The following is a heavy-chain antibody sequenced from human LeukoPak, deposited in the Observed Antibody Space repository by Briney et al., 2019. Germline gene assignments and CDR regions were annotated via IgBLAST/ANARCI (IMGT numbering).Heavy chain of an antibody. CDR3: ARRQVGASYYYYGMDV. CDR1: GFTFSSNA. V-gene: IGHV3-23*01. CDR2: ISGSGGST. D-gene: IGHD1-26*01. J-gene: IGHJ6*02. Sequence: GGSLRLSCAASGFTFSSNAMSWVRQAPGKGLEWVSAISGSGGSTYYADSVKGRFTISRDNSKNTLYLQMNSLRAEDTAVYYCARRQVGASYYYYGMDVWGQGTTVTVSS.